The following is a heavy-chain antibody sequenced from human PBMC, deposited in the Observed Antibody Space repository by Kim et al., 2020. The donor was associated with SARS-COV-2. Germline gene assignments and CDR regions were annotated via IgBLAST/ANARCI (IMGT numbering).Heavy chain of an antibody. J-gene: IGHJ5*02. CDR1: GFTFSSYV. CDR2: ISYEGSTQ. Sequence: GGSLRLSCAASGFTFSSYVMHWVRQAPGKGLEWVALISYEGSTQKYTDSVKGRFTVSRDNSKNTLFLQMNSLRPEDTAVYYCARNLVGDTDLGAWGQGTLVTVSS. CDR3: ARNLVGDTDLGA. D-gene: IGHD1-26*01. V-gene: IGHV3-30*03.